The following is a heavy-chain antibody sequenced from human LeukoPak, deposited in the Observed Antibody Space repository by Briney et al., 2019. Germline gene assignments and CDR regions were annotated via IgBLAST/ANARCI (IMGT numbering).Heavy chain of an antibody. J-gene: IGHJ5*02. V-gene: IGHV4-39*01. Sequence: TPSETLSLTCTVSGGSISGSSYYWGWIRQPPGKGLEWIGSIYYSGSTYYNPSLKSRVTISVDTSKNQFSLKLSSVTAADTAVYYCARHELGVVGLLVDNWFDPWGQGTLVTVSS. CDR2: IYYSGST. CDR1: GGSISGSSYY. CDR3: ARHELGVVGLLVDNWFDP. D-gene: IGHD2-8*02.